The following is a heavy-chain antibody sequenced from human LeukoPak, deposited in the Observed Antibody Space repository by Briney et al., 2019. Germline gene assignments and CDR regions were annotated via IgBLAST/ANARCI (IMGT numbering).Heavy chain of an antibody. CDR1: GYTFTGYY. D-gene: IGHD6-19*01. CDR2: INPNSGGT. CDR3: ARLYGSSGWYFTEYYYYGMDV. V-gene: IGHV1-2*06. Sequence: GASAKVSCKASGYTFTGYYMHWVRQAPGQGLEWMGRINPNSGGTNYAQKFQGRVTMTRDTSISTAYMELSRLRSDDTAVYYCARLYGSSGWYFTEYYYYGMDVWGQGTTVTVSS. J-gene: IGHJ6*02.